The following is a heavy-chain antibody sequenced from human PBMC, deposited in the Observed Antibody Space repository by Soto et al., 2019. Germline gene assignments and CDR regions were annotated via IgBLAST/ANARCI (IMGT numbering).Heavy chain of an antibody. CDR2: IRGFNGNT. CDR1: GYSFTNYG. Sequence: QDQLVQSGAEVKKPGASVTVSCKASGYSFTNYGITWVRQAPGQGLEWMGWIRGFNGNTHYAQKLQGRVTMTTDASTSTAYMELRSLRSDDTAVYYCARDRGVAPPVAGNTHYYYYMDVWGQGTTVTVSS. J-gene: IGHJ6*03. D-gene: IGHD6-19*01. V-gene: IGHV1-18*01. CDR3: ARDRGVAPPVAGNTHYYYYMDV.